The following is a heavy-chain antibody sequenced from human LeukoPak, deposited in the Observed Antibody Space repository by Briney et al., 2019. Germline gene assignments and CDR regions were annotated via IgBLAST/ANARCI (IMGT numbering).Heavy chain of an antibody. D-gene: IGHD3-22*01. V-gene: IGHV4-59*08. CDR2: IYYSGST. Sequence: GSLRLSCEASGFSFYDYAMSWVRQAPGKGLEWIGYIYYSGSTSYNPSLKSRVTISVDTSKNQFSLKLSSVTAADTAVYYCARAGRGYDSSGYYPDYFDYWGQGTLVTVSS. J-gene: IGHJ4*02. CDR1: GFSFYDYA. CDR3: ARAGRGYDSSGYYPDYFDY.